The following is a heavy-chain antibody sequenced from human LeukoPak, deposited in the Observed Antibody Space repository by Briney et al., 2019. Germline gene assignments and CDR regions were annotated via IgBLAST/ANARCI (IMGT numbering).Heavy chain of an antibody. V-gene: IGHV4-34*01. Sequence: SETLSLTCAVYGGSFSGYYWSWIRQPPGKGLEWIGEINHSGSTNYNPSLKSRVTISVDTSKNQFSLKLSSVTAADTAVYYCARITVTSYRRGGYYMDVWGKGTTVTVSS. CDR1: GGSFSGYY. D-gene: IGHD4-11*01. J-gene: IGHJ6*03. CDR3: ARITVTSYRRGGYYMDV. CDR2: INHSGST.